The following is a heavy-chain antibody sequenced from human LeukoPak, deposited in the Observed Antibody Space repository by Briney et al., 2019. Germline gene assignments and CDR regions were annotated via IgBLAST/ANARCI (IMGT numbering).Heavy chain of an antibody. J-gene: IGHJ5*02. V-gene: IGHV4-34*01. CDR2: INHRGST. CDR1: GASFSDFY. CDR3: ARHSGSYYAKSRNWFDP. Sequence: SETLSLTCAVYGASFSDFYWTWIRQSPGKGLEWIGEINHRGSTNYNPSLKSRVTISVDTSKNQFSLKLSSVTAADTAVYYCARHSGSYYAKSRNWFDPWGQGTLVTVSS. D-gene: IGHD1-26*01.